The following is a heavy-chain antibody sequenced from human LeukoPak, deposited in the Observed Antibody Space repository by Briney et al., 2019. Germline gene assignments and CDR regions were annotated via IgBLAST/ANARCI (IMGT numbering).Heavy chain of an antibody. CDR1: GGTFSSYA. Sequence: ASVTVSCTASGGTFSSYAISWVRQAPGQGLEWMGGIIPIFGTANYAQKFQGRVTITADESTSTAYMELSSLRSEDTAVYYWARELELQYNWFDPWGQGTLVTVSS. CDR2: IIPIFGTA. V-gene: IGHV1-69*13. J-gene: IGHJ5*02. CDR3: ARELELQYNWFDP. D-gene: IGHD1-7*01.